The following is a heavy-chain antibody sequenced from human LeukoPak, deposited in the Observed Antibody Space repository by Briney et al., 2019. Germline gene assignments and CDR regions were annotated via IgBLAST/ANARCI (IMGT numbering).Heavy chain of an antibody. Sequence: ASVKVFCKASGYRFTTYGISWVRQAPGQGLEWMGWISVYNGKTNYAQKFQGRVIMTTDTSTNTAYMELRSLRSDDTALYYCARGSGAGSYYNYGMDVWGQGTTVTVSS. CDR1: GYRFTTYG. J-gene: IGHJ6*02. CDR2: ISVYNGKT. D-gene: IGHD3-10*01. V-gene: IGHV1-18*01. CDR3: ARGSGAGSYYNYGMDV.